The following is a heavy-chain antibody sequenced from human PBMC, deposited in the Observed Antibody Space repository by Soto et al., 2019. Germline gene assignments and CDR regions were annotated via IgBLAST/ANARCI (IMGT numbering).Heavy chain of an antibody. J-gene: IGHJ6*02. V-gene: IGHV5-51*01. D-gene: IGHD6-19*01. CDR1: GYSFTSYW. CDR2: IYPGDSDT. Sequence: GESLKISCKGSGYSFTSYWIGWVRQMPGKGLEWMGIIYPGDSDTRYSPSFQGQVTISADKSISTAYLQWSSLKASDTAMYYCARHSYAVAEDYYYGMDVWGQGXTVTVYS. CDR3: ARHSYAVAEDYYYGMDV.